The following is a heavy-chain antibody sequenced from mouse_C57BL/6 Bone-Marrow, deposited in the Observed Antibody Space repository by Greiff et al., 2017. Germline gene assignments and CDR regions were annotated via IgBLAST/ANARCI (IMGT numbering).Heavy chain of an antibody. Sequence: QVQLKQPGAELVKPGASVKMSCKASGYTFTSYWITWVKQRPGQGLEWIGDIYPGSGSTNYNEKFKSKATLTVDTSSSTAYMQLSSLTSEDSAVYYCARSPYYYGSYFDYWGQGTTLTVSS. CDR3: ARSPYYYGSYFDY. CDR2: IYPGSGST. J-gene: IGHJ2*01. V-gene: IGHV1-55*01. CDR1: GYTFTSYW. D-gene: IGHD1-1*01.